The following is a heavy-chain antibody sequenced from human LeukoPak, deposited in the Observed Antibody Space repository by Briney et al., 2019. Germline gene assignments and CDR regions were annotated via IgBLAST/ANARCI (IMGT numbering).Heavy chain of an antibody. CDR2: IKQDGSEK. CDR1: GFTFSSYW. D-gene: IGHD4-23*01. Sequence: PGGSLRLSCAASGFTFSSYWMSWVRQAPGKGLEWVANIKQDGSEKCYVDSVKGRFTISRDNAKNSLYLQMNSLRAEDTAVYYCARGSTVVTPDSNYFDYWGQGTLVTVSS. CDR3: ARGSTVVTPDSNYFDY. J-gene: IGHJ4*02. V-gene: IGHV3-7*01.